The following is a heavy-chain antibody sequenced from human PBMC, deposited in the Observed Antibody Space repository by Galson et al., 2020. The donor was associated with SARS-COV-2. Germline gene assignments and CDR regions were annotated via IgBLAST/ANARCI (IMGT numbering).Heavy chain of an antibody. CDR3: ASGILLPKTRAVAGVRRGLDH. Sequence: GESLKISCVASGFTITSYGMHWVRQAPGKGLEWVAVLWYDGKGKYYADSVRGRFIISRDESRNTVSLQMNRLRVEDTATYFCASGILLPKTRAVAGVRRGLDHWGQGSAVTVSS. CDR2: LWYDGKGK. D-gene: IGHD6-19*01. J-gene: IGHJ1*01. CDR1: GFTITSYG. V-gene: IGHV3-33*01.